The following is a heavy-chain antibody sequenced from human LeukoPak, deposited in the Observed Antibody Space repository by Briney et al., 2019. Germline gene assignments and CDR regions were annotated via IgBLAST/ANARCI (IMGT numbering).Heavy chain of an antibody. CDR2: IIPILGAT. CDR3: ATPQIDY. J-gene: IGHJ4*02. V-gene: IGHV1-69*05. Sequence: SVKVSCKASGGSFSSYSISWVRQGPGQGLDWMGRIIPILGATNYAQKFQGRVTITTGESTSTVYMELSRLRSEAMAVYYCATPQIDYWGQGTLVTVAS. CDR1: GGSFSSYS.